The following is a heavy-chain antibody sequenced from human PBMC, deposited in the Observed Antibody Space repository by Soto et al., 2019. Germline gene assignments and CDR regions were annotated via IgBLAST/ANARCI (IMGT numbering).Heavy chain of an antibody. V-gene: IGHV3-72*01. J-gene: IGHJ4*02. CDR2: TRNKAHSYTT. D-gene: IGHD3-10*01. CDR1: GFTFSDHY. CDR3: VRVRGGGTYHFDY. Sequence: EVQPVESRGGLVQPGGSLRLSCAASGFTFSDHYMDWVRQAPGKGLEWVGRTRNKAHSYTTEYAASVKGRFTISRDDSKNSLYLQMNSLKTDDTAVYYCVRVRGGGTYHFDYWGQGTLVTVSS.